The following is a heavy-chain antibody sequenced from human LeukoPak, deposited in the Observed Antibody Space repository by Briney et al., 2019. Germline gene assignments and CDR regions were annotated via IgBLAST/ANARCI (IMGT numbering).Heavy chain of an antibody. CDR1: GYTFTTYG. D-gene: IGHD3-10*01. CDR3: ARDSHGSGSYRDY. V-gene: IGHV1-18*01. Sequence: ASVKVSCKASGYTFTTYGISWVRQAPGQGLEWMGWISAYNGNTNYAQKLQGRVTVTTDTSTSTVHMELRSLRSDDTAVYYCARDSHGSGSYRDYWGQGTLVTVSS. J-gene: IGHJ4*02. CDR2: ISAYNGNT.